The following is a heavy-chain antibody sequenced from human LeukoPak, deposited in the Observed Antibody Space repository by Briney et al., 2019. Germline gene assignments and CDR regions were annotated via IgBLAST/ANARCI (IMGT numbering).Heavy chain of an antibody. D-gene: IGHD3-22*01. J-gene: IGHJ4*02. CDR1: AFTFSSYS. CDR2: ISSSSSYI. Sequence: GGSLRLSCAAPAFTFSSYSMNWVRQAPGKGLEWISHISSSSSYIYYADSVQGRFTISRDNAEDSLYLQMNSLRAEDTAVYYCARDPSYYDSSGYSDYWGQGTLVTVSS. V-gene: IGHV3-21*01. CDR3: ARDPSYYDSSGYSDY.